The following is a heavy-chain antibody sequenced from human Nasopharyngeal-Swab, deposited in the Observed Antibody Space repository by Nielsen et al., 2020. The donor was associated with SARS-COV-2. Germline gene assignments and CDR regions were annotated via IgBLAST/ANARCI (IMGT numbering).Heavy chain of an antibody. D-gene: IGHD3-10*01. CDR1: VGSVSSGCYY. Sequence: LRLSCTVSVGSVSSGCYYWSWIRQHPGKVLEWTGYIYYSGSTYYNPSLKSRVTISVDTSKNQFSLRLASVTAADTAVYYCARSPMVRGVIWWFDPWGQGTLVIVSS. V-gene: IGHV4-31*03. CDR3: ARSPMVRGVIWWFDP. CDR2: IYYSGST. J-gene: IGHJ5*01.